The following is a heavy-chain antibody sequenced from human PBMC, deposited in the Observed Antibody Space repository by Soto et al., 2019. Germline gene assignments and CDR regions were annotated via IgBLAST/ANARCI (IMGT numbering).Heavy chain of an antibody. CDR2: IKSERDGGTI. J-gene: IGHJ4*02. Sequence: PGGSLRLSCAASGFTFSSAWMIWARQAPGKGLEWVGRIKSERDGGTIDYTAPVQGRFTISRDDSKNTLYLQMNSLKIEDTGVYYFIAESECKVHWLAYWGQRTLVTVSS. CDR3: IAESECKVHWLAY. D-gene: IGHD6-19*01. CDR1: GFTFSSAW. V-gene: IGHV3-15*01.